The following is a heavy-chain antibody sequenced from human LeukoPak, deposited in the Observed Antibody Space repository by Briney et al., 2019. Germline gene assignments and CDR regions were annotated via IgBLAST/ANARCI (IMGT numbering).Heavy chain of an antibody. Sequence: PSETLSLTCTVSGGSISSSSYYWGWIRQPPGKGLEWIGSIYYSGSTYYNPSLKSRVTISVDTSKNQFSLKLSSVTAADTAVYYCARAHGDVEMATITLFDYWGQGTLVTVSS. J-gene: IGHJ4*02. CDR3: ARAHGDVEMATITLFDY. D-gene: IGHD5-24*01. CDR2: IYYSGST. V-gene: IGHV4-39*01. CDR1: GGSISSSSYY.